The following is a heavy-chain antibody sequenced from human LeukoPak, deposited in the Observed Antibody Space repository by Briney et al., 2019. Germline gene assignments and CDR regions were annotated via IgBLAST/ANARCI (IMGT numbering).Heavy chain of an antibody. CDR3: VRSAFLTTEFYFDY. V-gene: IGHV3-74*01. CDR1: GFTFSRYW. J-gene: IGHJ4*01. Sequence: PGGSLRLSCAASGFTFSRYWMHWVRQAPGKGLVWVPRINTDGRTITYADSVKGRFTISRDNAKNTLYLQMNSLRAEDTAGYYCVRSAFLTTEFYFDYWGHGTLVTVSS. D-gene: IGHD4-11*01. CDR2: INTDGRTI.